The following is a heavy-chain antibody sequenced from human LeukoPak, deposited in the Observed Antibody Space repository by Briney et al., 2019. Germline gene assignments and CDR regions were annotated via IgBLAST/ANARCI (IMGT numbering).Heavy chain of an antibody. V-gene: IGHV4-38-2*02. CDR1: GYSISSGYY. CDR3: ARVAGQQLDFDY. CDR2: IYHSGST. J-gene: IGHJ4*02. Sequence: PSETLSLTCTVSGYSISSGYYWGWIRQPPGKGLEWIGSIYHSGSTYYNPSLKSRVTISVDTSKNQFSLKLSSVTAADTAVYYCARVAGQQLDFDYWGQGTLVTVSS. D-gene: IGHD6-13*01.